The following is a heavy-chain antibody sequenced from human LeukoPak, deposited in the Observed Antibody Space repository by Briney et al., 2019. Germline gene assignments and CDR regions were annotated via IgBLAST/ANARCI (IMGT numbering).Heavy chain of an antibody. Sequence: GGSLRLSCAASGLTFSTAWMSWVRQAPGKGLEWVGRIKTKTEDGTTDYAAPVKGRFTISRDDSETTLYLQMNSLKTEDTAVYYCATEDGRNWGQGTLVTVSS. CDR2: IKTKTEDGTT. J-gene: IGHJ4*02. CDR1: GLTFSTAW. D-gene: IGHD1-26*01. V-gene: IGHV3-15*01. CDR3: ATEDGRN.